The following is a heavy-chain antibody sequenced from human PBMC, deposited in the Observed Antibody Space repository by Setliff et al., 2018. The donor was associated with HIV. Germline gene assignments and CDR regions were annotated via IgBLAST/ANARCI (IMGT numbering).Heavy chain of an antibody. CDR2: FDPEYDKT. D-gene: IGHD2-15*01. CDR1: GYTLTELS. CDR3: TTGLPLFCSGGSCLFDF. V-gene: IGHV1-24*01. Sequence: ASVKVSCKVSGYTLTELSIHWVRQAPGKGLEWMGGFDPEYDKTFYAQKFQGRVTMIEDTSTDTAYMELSSLRSEDTAVYYCTTGLPLFCSGGSCLFDFWGQGTLVTVSS. J-gene: IGHJ4*02.